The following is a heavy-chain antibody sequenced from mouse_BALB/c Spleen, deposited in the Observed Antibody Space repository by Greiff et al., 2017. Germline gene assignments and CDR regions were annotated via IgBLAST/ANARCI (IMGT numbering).Heavy chain of an antibody. CDR3: ARGTYYGSSSYYYAMDY. V-gene: IGHV1S81*02. CDR2: INPSNGRT. D-gene: IGHD1-1*01. CDR1: GYTFTSYW. J-gene: IGHJ4*01. Sequence: QVQLQQPGAELVKPGASVKLSCKASGYTFTSYWMHWVKQRPGQGLEWIGEINPSNGRTNYNEKFKSKATLTVDKSSSTAYMQLSSLTSEDSAVYYCARGTYYGSSSYYYAMDYWGQGTSVTVSS.